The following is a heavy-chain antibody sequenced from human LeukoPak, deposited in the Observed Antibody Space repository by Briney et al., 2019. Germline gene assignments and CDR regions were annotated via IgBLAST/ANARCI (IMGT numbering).Heavy chain of an antibody. CDR3: ARHKYYNFWGSFNWFDP. J-gene: IGHJ5*02. CDR1: GGSITNNNYY. Sequence: PSETLSLTCTVSGGSITNNNYYWGLIRQSPGKGLEWIGSIYHSGSTYYNPSLKSRVTISVDTSKNHFSLKLSSVTAADTAVYSCARHKYYNFWGSFNWFDPWGQGTLVTVSS. D-gene: IGHD3-3*01. V-gene: IGHV4-39*01. CDR2: IYHSGST.